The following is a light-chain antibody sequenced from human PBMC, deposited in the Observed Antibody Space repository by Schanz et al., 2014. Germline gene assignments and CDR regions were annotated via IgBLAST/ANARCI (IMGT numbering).Light chain of an antibody. CDR2: ADN. CDR1: SSNIGAGYD. CDR3: LSYDTSLGGRHWV. J-gene: IGLJ3*02. Sequence: QSVLTQPPSVSGAPGQRVTISCTGSSSNIGAGYDVHWYQQLPGTASKLLIFADNNRPSGVPDRFSGSKSGTSASLAVTWLQAEDEADYYCLSYDTSLGGRHWVFGGGTKVT. V-gene: IGLV1-40*01.